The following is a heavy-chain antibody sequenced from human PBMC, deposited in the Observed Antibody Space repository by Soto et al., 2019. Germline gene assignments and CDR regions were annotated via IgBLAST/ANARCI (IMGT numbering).Heavy chain of an antibody. CDR3: ARANYYDSSGYYYYFDY. CDR1: GYTFTSYY. Sequence: ASVKVSCRASGYTFTSYYMHWVRQAPGQGLEWMGIINPSGGSTSYAQKFQGRVTMTRDTSTSTVYMELSSLRSEDTAVCYCARANYYDSSGYYYYFDYWGQGTLVTVSS. D-gene: IGHD3-22*01. CDR2: INPSGGST. V-gene: IGHV1-46*01. J-gene: IGHJ4*02.